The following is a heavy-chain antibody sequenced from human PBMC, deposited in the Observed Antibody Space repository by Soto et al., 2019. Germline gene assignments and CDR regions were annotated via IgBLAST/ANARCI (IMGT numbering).Heavy chain of an antibody. CDR1: GYTFTGYY. CDR2: INPNSGGT. V-gene: IGHV1-2*02. D-gene: IGHD3-9*01. Sequence: ASVKVSCKASGYTFTGYYMHWVRQAPGQGLEWMGWINPNSGGTNYAQKFQGRVTMTRDTSISTAYMELSRLRSDDTAVYYCARAPPSYDILTGYRAPDYYYYGMDVWGQGTKVTVSS. CDR3: ARAPPSYDILTGYRAPDYYYYGMDV. J-gene: IGHJ6*02.